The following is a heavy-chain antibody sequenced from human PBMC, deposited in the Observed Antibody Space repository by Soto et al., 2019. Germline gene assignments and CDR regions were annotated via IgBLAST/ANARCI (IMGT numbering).Heavy chain of an antibody. CDR2: VSYSGST. CDR3: SIIAVYGPFTGFDY. V-gene: IGHV4-39*01. D-gene: IGHD6-19*01. Sequence: PSETLSLTCTVSGGSISNSSYQWGWIRQPPGKGLQWIGSVSYSGSTYYNPSLESRLTLSVDTYKTQSSLTLSSVTAAHTAAYYCSIIAVYGPFTGFDYCGRGHLVTVSS. J-gene: IGHJ4*02. CDR1: GGSISNSSYQ.